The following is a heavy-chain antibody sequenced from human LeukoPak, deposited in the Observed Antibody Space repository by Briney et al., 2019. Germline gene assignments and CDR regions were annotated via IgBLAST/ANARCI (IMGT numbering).Heavy chain of an antibody. CDR2: INPSGGST. Sequence: ASVKVSCKASGYTFTSYYIHWVRQAPGQGLEWMGIINPSGGSTSYAQKFQGRVTMTRDTSTSTVYMELSSLRSEDTAVYYCARVNLKMSSGYYYGPADYWGQGTLVPVSS. CDR1: GYTFTSYY. CDR3: ARVNLKMSSGYYYGPADY. D-gene: IGHD3-22*01. J-gene: IGHJ4*02. V-gene: IGHV1-46*01.